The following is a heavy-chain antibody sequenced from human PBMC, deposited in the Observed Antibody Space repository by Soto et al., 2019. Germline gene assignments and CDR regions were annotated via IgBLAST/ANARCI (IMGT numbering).Heavy chain of an antibody. CDR1: GGSISSGGYY. CDR3: ASGYSYGNNFDY. CDR2: IYYSGST. J-gene: IGHJ4*02. Sequence: PSETLSLTCTVSGGSISSGGYYWSWIRQHPGKGLEWIGYIYYSGSTYYNPSLKSRVTISVDTSKNQFSLKLSSVTAADTAVYYCASGYSYGNNFDYWGQGTLVTVSS. V-gene: IGHV4-31*03. D-gene: IGHD5-18*01.